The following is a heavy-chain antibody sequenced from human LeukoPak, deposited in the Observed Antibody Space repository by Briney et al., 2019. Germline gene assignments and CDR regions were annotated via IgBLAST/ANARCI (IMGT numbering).Heavy chain of an antibody. CDR3: ASVGDGDYGVFFDY. D-gene: IGHD4-17*01. J-gene: IGHJ4*02. Sequence: SETLSLTCAVYGGSFSGYYWSWIRQPPGKGLEWLGEINHSGSTNYNPSLKSRVTISVDTSKNQFSLKLSSVTAADTAVYYCASVGDGDYGVFFDYWGQGTLVTVSS. CDR2: INHSGST. V-gene: IGHV4-34*01. CDR1: GGSFSGYY.